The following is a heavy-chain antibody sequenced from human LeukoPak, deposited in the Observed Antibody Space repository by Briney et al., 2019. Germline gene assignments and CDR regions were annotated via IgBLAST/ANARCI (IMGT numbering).Heavy chain of an antibody. V-gene: IGHV1-24*01. CDR1: GYTFSGYF. J-gene: IGHJ6*02. CDR2: FDPEDGET. Sequence: ASVKVSCKASGYTFSGYFMHWVRQAPGKGLEWMGGFDPEDGETIYAQKFQGRVTMTEDTSTDTAYMELSSLRSEDTAVYYCATSGGYYYYGMDVWGQGTTVTVSS. D-gene: IGHD3-16*01. CDR3: ATSGGYYYYGMDV.